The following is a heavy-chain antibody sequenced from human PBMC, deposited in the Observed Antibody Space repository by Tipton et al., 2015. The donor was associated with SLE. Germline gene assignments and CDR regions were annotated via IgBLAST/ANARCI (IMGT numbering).Heavy chain of an antibody. J-gene: IGHJ4*02. Sequence: QSGPEVKKPGASVKVSCKASGYTFTSYGISWVRQAPGQGLEWMGWISAYNGNTNYAQKLQGRVTMTTDTSTSTAYMELRSLRSDDTAVYYCARGHTYYDFWSGYYYLDYWGQGTLVTVSS. CDR2: ISAYNGNT. CDR3: ARGHTYYDFWSGYYYLDY. D-gene: IGHD3-3*01. V-gene: IGHV1-18*01. CDR1: GYTFTSYG.